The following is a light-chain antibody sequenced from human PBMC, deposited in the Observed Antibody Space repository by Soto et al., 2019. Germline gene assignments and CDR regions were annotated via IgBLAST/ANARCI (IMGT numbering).Light chain of an antibody. J-gene: IGKJ2*01. CDR2: AAS. CDR3: QQSYRTPRS. CDR1: QSITSY. V-gene: IGKV1-39*01. Sequence: DIQMTHSPSSLSASVGDRVTITCRASQSITSYLNWYQQKPAKAPKLLIYAASSLQSGVPSRFSGSGSGTDFTLTISSLQPEDFASYGCQQSYRTPRSFGQGTKLEIK.